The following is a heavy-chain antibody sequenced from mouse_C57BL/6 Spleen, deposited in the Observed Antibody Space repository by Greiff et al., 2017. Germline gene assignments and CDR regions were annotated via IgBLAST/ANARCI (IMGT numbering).Heavy chain of an antibody. CDR3: ARGGYYYGSSPYYFDY. J-gene: IGHJ2*01. CDR1: GYTFTDYN. V-gene: IGHV1-18*01. Sequence: EVKLMESGPELVKPGASVKIPCKASGYTFTDYNMDWVKQSHGKSLEWIGDINPNNGGTIYNQKFKGKATLTVDKSSSTAYMELRSLTSEDTAVYYCARGGYYYGSSPYYFDYWGQGTTLTVSS. CDR2: INPNNGGT. D-gene: IGHD1-1*01.